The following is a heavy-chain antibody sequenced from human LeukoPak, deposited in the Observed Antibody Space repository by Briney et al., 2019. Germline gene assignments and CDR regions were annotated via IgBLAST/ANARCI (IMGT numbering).Heavy chain of an antibody. V-gene: IGHV4-4*07. CDR3: ARGFWLTGTTYFDY. CDR1: ARSINNHC. D-gene: IGHD1-20*01. Sequence: SETLSLTCTVSARSINNHCWSWIRQPAGKGLEWIGRIYTSGSSNYNPSLKSRVTMSVDTSKNQFSLKLSSVTAADTAVYYCARGFWLTGTTYFDYWGQGTLVTVSS. CDR2: IYTSGSS. J-gene: IGHJ4*02.